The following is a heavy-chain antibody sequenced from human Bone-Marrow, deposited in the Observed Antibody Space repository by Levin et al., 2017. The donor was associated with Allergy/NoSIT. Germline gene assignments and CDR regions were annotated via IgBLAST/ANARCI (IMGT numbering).Heavy chain of an antibody. CDR2: ISYDGSNK. J-gene: IGHJ3*02. D-gene: IGHD6-19*01. CDR1: GFTFSSYG. Sequence: LSLTCAASGFTFSSYGMHWVRQAPGKGLEWVAVISYDGSNKYYADSVKGRFTISRDNSKNTLYLQMNSLRAEDTAVYYCAKVRRAVAGNDAFDIWGQGTMVTVSS. V-gene: IGHV3-30*18. CDR3: AKVRRAVAGNDAFDI.